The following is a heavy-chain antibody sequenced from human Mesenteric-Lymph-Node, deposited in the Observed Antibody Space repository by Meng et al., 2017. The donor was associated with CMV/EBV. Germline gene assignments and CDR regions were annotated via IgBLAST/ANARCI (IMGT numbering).Heavy chain of an antibody. J-gene: IGHJ4*02. V-gene: IGHV3-21*01. Sequence: GGSLRLSCTTSGFSFSSYSMNWVRQAPGKGLEWVSSITSGSDYIYYADSLKGRFSISRDNAKNSLYLQMNSLRAEDTAVYYCARGGYCSSSTCYGLPDDYWGQGTLVTVSS. CDR1: GFSFSSYS. D-gene: IGHD2-2*01. CDR3: ARGGYCSSSTCYGLPDDY. CDR2: ITSGSDYI.